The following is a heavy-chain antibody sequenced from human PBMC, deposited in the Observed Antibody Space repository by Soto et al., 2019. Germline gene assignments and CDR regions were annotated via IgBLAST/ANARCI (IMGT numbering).Heavy chain of an antibody. Sequence: SETLSLTCTVSGGSISSSSYYWGWIRQPPGKGLEWIGGIYYSGSTNYNPSLKIRFTRSLDTSKNQFSRRLSSVTAADTAVYYCARHGGVLVVVVAATPGRLSGWFDPWGQGTLVTVSS. CDR1: GGSISSSSYY. V-gene: IGHV4-39*01. CDR3: ARHGGVLVVVVAATPGRLSGWFDP. J-gene: IGHJ5*02. CDR2: IYYSGST. D-gene: IGHD2-15*01.